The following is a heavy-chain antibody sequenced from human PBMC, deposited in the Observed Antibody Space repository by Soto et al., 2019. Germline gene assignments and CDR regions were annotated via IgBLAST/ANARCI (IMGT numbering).Heavy chain of an antibody. CDR3: ARAHHAPFRGYRYGMDV. Sequence: EVQLVESGGGLVQPGGSLRLSCAASGFTFSSYWMHWVRQAPGKGLVWVSRINSDGSSTSYADSVKGRFTISRDNAKNTLYLQMNSLRAEDTAVYYCARAHHAPFRGYRYGMDVWGQGTTVTVSS. CDR1: GFTFSSYW. V-gene: IGHV3-74*01. J-gene: IGHJ6*02. CDR2: INSDGSST. D-gene: IGHD5-18*01.